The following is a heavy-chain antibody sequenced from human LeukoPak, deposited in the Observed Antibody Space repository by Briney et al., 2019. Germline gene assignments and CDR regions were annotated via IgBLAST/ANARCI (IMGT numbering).Heavy chain of an antibody. CDR3: ARASSGLSDFWSGYYNYYYYGMDV. J-gene: IGHJ6*02. D-gene: IGHD3-3*01. CDR2: INAGNGNT. Sequence: ASVTVSCKASGYTFTSYAMHWVRQAPGQRLEWMGWINAGNGNTKYSQKFQGRVTITRDTSASTAYMELSSLRSEDTAVYYCARASSGLSDFWSGYYNYYYYGMDVWGQGTTVTVSS. V-gene: IGHV1-3*01. CDR1: GYTFTSYA.